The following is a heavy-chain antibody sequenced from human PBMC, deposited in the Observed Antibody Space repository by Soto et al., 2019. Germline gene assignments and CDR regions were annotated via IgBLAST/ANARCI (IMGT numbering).Heavy chain of an antibody. CDR3: ARGDFYYDWHFDY. Sequence: SETLSLTCTVSGGSISSYYWSWIRQPPGKGLEWIGYIYYSGSTNYNPSLKSRVTISVDTSKNQFSLKLSSVTAADTAVYYCARGDFYYDWHFDYWGQGTLVTVSS. J-gene: IGHJ4*02. CDR2: IYYSGST. V-gene: IGHV4-59*01. CDR1: GGSISSYY. D-gene: IGHD3-3*01.